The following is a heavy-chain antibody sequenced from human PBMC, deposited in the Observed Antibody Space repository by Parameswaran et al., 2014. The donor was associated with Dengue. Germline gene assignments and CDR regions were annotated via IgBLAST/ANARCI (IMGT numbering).Heavy chain of an antibody. J-gene: IGHJ4*02. V-gene: IGHV4-39*01. Sequence: VRQMPGKGLEWIGSIYYSGSTYYNPSLKSRVTISVDTSKNQFSLKLSSVTAADTAVYYCARPLYCSSTSCPWGYWGQGTLVTVSS. CDR2: IYYSGST. D-gene: IGHD2-2*01. CDR3: ARPLYCSSTSCPWGY.